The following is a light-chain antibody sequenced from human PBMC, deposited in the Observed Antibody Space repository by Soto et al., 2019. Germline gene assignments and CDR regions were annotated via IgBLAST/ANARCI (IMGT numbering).Light chain of an antibody. CDR2: KAS. CDR1: ESMSYW. CDR3: LQYSSYPVT. J-gene: IGKJ4*01. V-gene: IGKV1-5*03. Sequence: IQMTQSPSTLSASVGDRVTITCRASESMSYWLAWYQQKPGKVPEVLIYKASSLGSGVPPRFSGSGFGTEFTLTVSSLQPDDFATYYCLQYSSYPVTFGGGTRVEIK.